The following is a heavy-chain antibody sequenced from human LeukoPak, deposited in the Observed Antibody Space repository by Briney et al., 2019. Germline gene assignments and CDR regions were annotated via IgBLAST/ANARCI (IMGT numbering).Heavy chain of an antibody. CDR1: AFPISSSW. D-gene: IGHD4-23*01. Sequence: GGSLRLSCAVSAFPISSSWMSWVRQAPGKGLEWVANIKKDGSEKYYVDSVKGRFTISRDNAKNSLYLQMNSLRAEDTAVYYCARNYGGNSESWGQGTLVTVSS. V-gene: IGHV3-7*04. J-gene: IGHJ5*02. CDR2: IKKDGSEK. CDR3: ARNYGGNSES.